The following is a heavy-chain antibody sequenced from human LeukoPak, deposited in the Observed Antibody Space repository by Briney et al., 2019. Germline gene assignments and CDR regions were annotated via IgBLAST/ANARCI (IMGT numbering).Heavy chain of an antibody. CDR1: GFTFSSYS. Sequence: GGSLRLSCAASGFTFSSYSMNWVRQAPGKGLEWVSYISSSSSTIYYADSVKGRFTISRDNAKNSLYLQLNSLRAEDTAVYYCARDLETTAMAYGGYYFDYWGQGTLVTVSS. J-gene: IGHJ4*02. CDR2: ISSSSSTI. V-gene: IGHV3-48*01. CDR3: ARDLETTAMAYGGYYFDY. D-gene: IGHD5-18*01.